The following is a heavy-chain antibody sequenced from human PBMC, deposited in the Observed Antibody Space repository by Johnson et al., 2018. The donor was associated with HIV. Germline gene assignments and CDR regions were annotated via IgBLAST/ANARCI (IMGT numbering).Heavy chain of an antibody. CDR1: GFTFSNSA. Sequence: QVLLVESGGGLVQPGGSLRLSCAASGFTFSNSAMHWVRQAPGKGLEWVAVISYVGTNEYYADSVKGRFTISRDNSKNTLYLQMNSLTAEDTAVYYCATFYYDNRDYYELASFLTDASDIWGQGTMVTVSS. CDR2: ISYVGTNE. CDR3: ATFYYDNRDYYELASFLTDASDI. J-gene: IGHJ3*02. D-gene: IGHD3-22*01. V-gene: IGHV3-30*04.